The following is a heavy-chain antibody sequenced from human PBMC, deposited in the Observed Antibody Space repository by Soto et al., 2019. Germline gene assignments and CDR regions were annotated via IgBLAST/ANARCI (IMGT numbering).Heavy chain of an antibody. CDR2: INAGNGNT. CDR3: ARAQGGYGSSTSCYAVEDYGMDV. V-gene: IGHV1-3*01. J-gene: IGHJ6*02. Sequence: ASVKVSCKASGYTFTSYAMHWVRQAPGQRLEWMGWINAGNGNTKNSQKFQSRVTITRDTYASTAYMELSSLRYEDTAVYYCARAQGGYGSSTSCYAVEDYGMDVWGQGTTVTVSS. CDR1: GYTFTSYA. D-gene: IGHD2-2*01.